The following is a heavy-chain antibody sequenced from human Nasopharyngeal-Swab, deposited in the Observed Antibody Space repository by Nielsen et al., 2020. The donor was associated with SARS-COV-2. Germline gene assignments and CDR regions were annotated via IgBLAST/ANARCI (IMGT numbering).Heavy chain of an antibody. V-gene: IGHV3-53*01. J-gene: IGHJ4*02. Sequence: GESLKISCAASGFDVSGNYMSWFRQAPGKGLEWVSVMYAGGDIYYADSVKGRFTISRDSSKNTLYLQMNSLRVEDTALYYCARDRRDVDNQWGRGTLVTVSS. CDR3: ARDRRDVDNQ. D-gene: IGHD5-24*01. CDR2: MYAGGDI. CDR1: GFDVSGNY.